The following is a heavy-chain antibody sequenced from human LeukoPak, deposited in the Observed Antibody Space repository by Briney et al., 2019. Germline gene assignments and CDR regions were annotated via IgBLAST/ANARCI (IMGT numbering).Heavy chain of an antibody. V-gene: IGHV4-34*01. CDR3: ARGRRGATTDY. CDR2: INHSGST. CDR1: GGSFSCYY. D-gene: IGHD1-26*01. J-gene: IGHJ4*02. Sequence: SETLSLTCAVYGGSFSCYYWSWIRQPPGKGLEWIGEINHSGSTNYNPSLKSRVTISVDTSKNQFSLKLSSVTAADTAVYYCARGRRGATTDYWGQGTLVTVSS.